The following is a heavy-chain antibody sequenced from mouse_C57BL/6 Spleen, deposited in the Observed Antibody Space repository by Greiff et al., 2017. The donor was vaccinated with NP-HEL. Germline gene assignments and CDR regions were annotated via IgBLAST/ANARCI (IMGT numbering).Heavy chain of an antibody. J-gene: IGHJ4*01. CDR1: GYTFTDYY. D-gene: IGHD2-3*01. V-gene: IGHV1-19*01. CDR2: INPYNGGT. CDR3: APDGYSSAMDY. Sequence: EVQLQQSGPVLVKPGASVKMSCKASGYTFTDYYMNWVKQSHGTSLEWIGVINPYNGGTSSNQKCKGKSTLTVDKSSSTAYMELTSLTSEDSAVYYLAPDGYSSAMDYWGKGASVNVAS.